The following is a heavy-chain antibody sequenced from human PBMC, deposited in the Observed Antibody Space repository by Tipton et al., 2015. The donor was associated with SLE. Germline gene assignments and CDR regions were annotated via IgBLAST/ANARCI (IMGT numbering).Heavy chain of an antibody. D-gene: IGHD2-2*01. CDR1: GDSVRGSY. CDR3: ARGGGCSSTSCYRGNQRYYYYYMDV. Sequence: TPSLTCTVSGDSVRGSYWSWIRQPPGMGLEWIGFVYYGGSTNMGTTNYNPSLESRLDISVDTSGRLFFLRLSSMTAADTAVYYCARGGGCSSTSCYRGNQRYYYYYMDVWGKGTTVTVSS. V-gene: IGHV4-59*08. CDR2: VYYGGST. J-gene: IGHJ6*03.